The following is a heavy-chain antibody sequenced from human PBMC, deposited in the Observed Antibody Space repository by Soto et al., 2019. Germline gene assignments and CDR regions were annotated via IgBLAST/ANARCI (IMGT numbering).Heavy chain of an antibody. CDR1: GGSFSGYY. CDR3: ERMRLRKADIFLRAYAMEV. J-gene: IGHJ6*02. V-gene: IGHV4-34*01. D-gene: IGHD3-3*02. Sequence: SETLSLTCAVYGGSFSGYYWSWIRQPPGKGLEWIGEINHSGSTNYNPSLKSRVTISVDTSKNQFSLKLSSVTAADTAAYYCERMRLRKADIFLRAYAMEVWGQGTTVTVS. CDR2: INHSGST.